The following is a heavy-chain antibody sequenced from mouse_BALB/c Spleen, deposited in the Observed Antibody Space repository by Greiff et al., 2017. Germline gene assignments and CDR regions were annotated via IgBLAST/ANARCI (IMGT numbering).Heavy chain of an antibody. D-gene: IGHD2-14*01. Sequence: EVQVVESGGGLVKPGGSLKLSCAASGFTFSDYYMYWVRQTPEKRLEWVATISDGGSYTYYPDSVKGRFTISRDNAKNNLYLQMSSLKSEDTAMYYCARDHYRYDGDGWFAYWGQGTLVTVSA. CDR1: GFTFSDYY. V-gene: IGHV5-4*02. CDR3: ARDHYRYDGDGWFAY. CDR2: ISDGGSYT. J-gene: IGHJ3*01.